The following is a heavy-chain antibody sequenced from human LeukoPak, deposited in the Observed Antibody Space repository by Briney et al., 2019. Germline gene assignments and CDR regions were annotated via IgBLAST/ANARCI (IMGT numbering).Heavy chain of an antibody. CDR2: ISSTTTTI. V-gene: IGHV3-48*02. CDR1: GFTFSSYG. Sequence: GGSLRLSCAASGFTFSSYGMSWVRQAPGKGLYWVSYISSTTTTIYYADSVKGRFTIPRDNAKNSLFLQMNSLRDEDTAVYYCARAHYAGSGSYYFDYWGQGTLVTVSS. D-gene: IGHD3-22*01. CDR3: ARAHYAGSGSYYFDY. J-gene: IGHJ4*02.